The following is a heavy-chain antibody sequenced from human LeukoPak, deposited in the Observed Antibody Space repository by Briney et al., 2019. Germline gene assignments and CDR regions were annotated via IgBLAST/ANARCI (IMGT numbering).Heavy chain of an antibody. J-gene: IGHJ6*02. Sequence: ASVKVSCKASGYTFTSYDINWVRQATGQGLEWMGWMNPNSGNTGYAQKFQGRVTMTRNTSISTAYIELSSLRSEDTAVYYCARETYSQYYYYGMDVWGQGTTVTVSS. CDR1: GYTFTSYD. CDR3: ARETYSQYYYYGMDV. V-gene: IGHV1-8*01. CDR2: MNPNSGNT. D-gene: IGHD2-21*01.